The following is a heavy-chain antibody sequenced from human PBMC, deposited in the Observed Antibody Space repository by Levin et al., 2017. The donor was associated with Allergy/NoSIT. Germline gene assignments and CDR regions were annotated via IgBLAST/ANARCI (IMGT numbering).Heavy chain of an antibody. Sequence: SVKVSCKASGGSFSSYTISWVRQAPGQGLEWMGRIIPILGITTYAQKFQGRVTITADKSTSTVYMELSSLRYEDTAVYYCARDPRDAYRTSPQGDFDFWGQGTLVTVSS. D-gene: IGHD5-24*01. CDR3: ARDPRDAYRTSPQGDFDF. V-gene: IGHV1-69*04. CDR1: GGSFSSYT. J-gene: IGHJ4*02. CDR2: IIPILGIT.